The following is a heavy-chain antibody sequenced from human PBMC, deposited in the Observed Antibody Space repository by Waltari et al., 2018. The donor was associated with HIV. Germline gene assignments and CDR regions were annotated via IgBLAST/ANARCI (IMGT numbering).Heavy chain of an antibody. V-gene: IGHV3-15*01. D-gene: IGHD3-3*01. CDR3: TIRTIFGALQH. Sequence: EVQLVESGGGLVKPGGSLRLSCAASGFYFSNAWMSWVRQSQGKELVWVGSIKSKTDGGTTDYAATVKGRFTISRDDSKNTLYLQMNSLKTEDTAVYYCTIRTIFGALQHWGQGTLVTVSS. CDR1: GFYFSNAW. J-gene: IGHJ1*01. CDR2: IKSKTDGGTT.